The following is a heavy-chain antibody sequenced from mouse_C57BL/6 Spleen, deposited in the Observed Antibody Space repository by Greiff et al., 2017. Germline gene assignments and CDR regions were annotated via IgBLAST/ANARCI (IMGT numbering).Heavy chain of an antibody. D-gene: IGHD1-1*01. CDR3: ARWDTTVVEGYFDV. CDR1: GFTFTDYY. V-gene: IGHV7-3*01. J-gene: IGHJ1*03. Sequence: EVHLVESGGGLVQPGGSLSLSCAASGFTFTDYYMSWVRQPPGKALEWLGFIRNKANGYTTEYSASVKGRFTISRDNSQSILYLQMNALRAEDSATYYCARWDTTVVEGYFDVWGTGTTVTVSS. CDR2: IRNKANGYTT.